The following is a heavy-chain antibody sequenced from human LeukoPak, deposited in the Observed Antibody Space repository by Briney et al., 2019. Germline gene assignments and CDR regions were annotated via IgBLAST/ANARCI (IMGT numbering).Heavy chain of an antibody. D-gene: IGHD3-9*01. CDR3: ARVIRYFDWLPEKGYWFDP. V-gene: IGHV3-23*01. J-gene: IGHJ5*02. CDR2: ISANGAST. Sequence: GGSLRLSCAASGFTFTNYAMGWVRQAPGKGLEWVSSISANGASTYSADSVKGRFTISRDNSKNTLSLQMNSLRAEDTAVYYCARVIRYFDWLPEKGYWFDPWGQGTLVTVSS. CDR1: GFTFTNYA.